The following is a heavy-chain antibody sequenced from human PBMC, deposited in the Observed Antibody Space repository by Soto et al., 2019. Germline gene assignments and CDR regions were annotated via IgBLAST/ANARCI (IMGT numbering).Heavy chain of an antibody. CDR1: GFTFSSYG. CDR2: ISYDGSNK. D-gene: IGHD4-17*01. V-gene: IGHV3-30*18. Sequence: QVQLVESGGGVVQPGRSLRLSCAASGFTFSSYGMHWVRQAPGKGLEWVAVISYDGSNKYYADSVMGQFTIPRDNSKNTLYLQMNGLRAEDTAVYYCAKDKAVTSVFDYWGQGTLVTVSS. J-gene: IGHJ4*02. CDR3: AKDKAVTSVFDY.